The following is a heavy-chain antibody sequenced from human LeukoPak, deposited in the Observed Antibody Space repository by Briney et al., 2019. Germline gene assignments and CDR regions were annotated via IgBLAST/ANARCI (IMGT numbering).Heavy chain of an antibody. Sequence: SVTVSFKASGGTFSNYAISWVRQAPGQGRGWMGGIIPIFGTANYAQKFQGRVTITADESTSTAYMELSSLRSEDTAVYYCAREEVPAAIYYGMDVWGQGTTVTVSS. D-gene: IGHD2-2*01. CDR1: GGTFSNYA. V-gene: IGHV1-69*13. CDR3: AREEVPAAIYYGMDV. J-gene: IGHJ6*02. CDR2: IIPIFGTA.